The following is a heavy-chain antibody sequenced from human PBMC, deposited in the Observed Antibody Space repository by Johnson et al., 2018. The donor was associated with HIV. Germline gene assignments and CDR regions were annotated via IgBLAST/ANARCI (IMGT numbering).Heavy chain of an antibody. J-gene: IGHJ3*02. D-gene: IGHD6-19*01. CDR3: VREGSEWLAGENTFDI. CDR2: IYSGGVT. Sequence: VQLVESGGGVVQPGRSLRASCAASGFGFSRYVMHWVRQAPGKGLEWVSVIYSGGVTYYIDSVKGRFTISRDSSKNTLYLQMNSLRAEDTAVYYCVREGSEWLAGENTFDIWGQGTMVTVSS. V-gene: IGHV3-66*01. CDR1: GFGFSRYV.